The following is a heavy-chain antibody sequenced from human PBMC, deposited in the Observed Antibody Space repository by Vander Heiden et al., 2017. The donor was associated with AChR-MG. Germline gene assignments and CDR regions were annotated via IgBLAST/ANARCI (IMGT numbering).Heavy chain of an antibody. Sequence: QVQLVESGGGVVQPGRSLRLSCAASGFTFSSYGMHWVRQAPGKGLEWVAVISYDGSNKYYADSVKGRVTISRDNSKNTLYLQMNSLRAEDTAVYYCAKDVLRGQWLAYYGMDVWGQGTTVTVSS. CDR1: GFTFSSYG. J-gene: IGHJ6*02. CDR2: ISYDGSNK. CDR3: AKDVLRGQWLAYYGMDV. D-gene: IGHD6-19*01. V-gene: IGHV3-30*18.